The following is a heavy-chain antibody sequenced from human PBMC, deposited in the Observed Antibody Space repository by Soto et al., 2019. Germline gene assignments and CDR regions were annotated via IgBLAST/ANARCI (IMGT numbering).Heavy chain of an antibody. D-gene: IGHD2-15*01. CDR2: IDPSDSYP. CDR1: GYSFTSYW. J-gene: IGHJ6*02. V-gene: IGHV5-10-1*01. Sequence: PGESLKISCKGSGYSFTSYWISWVRQMPGKGLEWMGRIDPSDSYPNYSPSFQGHVTISAGKSVSTAYLQWSSLKASDTAIYYCERDSGCSGGSCYSVYYFGMDVWGQGTPVTVSS. CDR3: ERDSGCSGGSCYSVYYFGMDV.